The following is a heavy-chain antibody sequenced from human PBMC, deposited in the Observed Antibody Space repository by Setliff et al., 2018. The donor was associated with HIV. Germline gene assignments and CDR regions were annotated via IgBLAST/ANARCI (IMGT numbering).Heavy chain of an antibody. CDR3: ARDGGSSGWYFVLGYSDY. CDR2: MYYTGST. D-gene: IGHD6-19*01. V-gene: IGHV4-39*02. Sequence: PSETLSLTCTVSAGSISSSNYYWGWIRQPPGKGLEWIGSMYYTGSTYYNPSLESRVTISIDTSKNQFSLKLNSVTAADTAMYYCARDGGSSGWYFVLGYSDYWGPGTLVTVSS. J-gene: IGHJ4*02. CDR1: AGSISSSNYY.